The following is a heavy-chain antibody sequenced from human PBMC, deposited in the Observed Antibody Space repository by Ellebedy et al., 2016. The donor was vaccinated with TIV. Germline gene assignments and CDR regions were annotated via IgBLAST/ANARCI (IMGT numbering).Heavy chain of an antibody. D-gene: IGHD4-23*01. Sequence: AASVKVSCKASGGIFSTYGLSWVRQAPGQGLEWMGGIIPMFGKTNYAQTFRGRVTITADGSTSTAYMELSNLGSEDTAVYYCARVWNYYGGKPSYYFDYWGQGTLVAVSS. J-gene: IGHJ4*02. CDR2: IIPMFGKT. CDR1: GGIFSTYG. CDR3: ARVWNYYGGKPSYYFDY. V-gene: IGHV1-69*13.